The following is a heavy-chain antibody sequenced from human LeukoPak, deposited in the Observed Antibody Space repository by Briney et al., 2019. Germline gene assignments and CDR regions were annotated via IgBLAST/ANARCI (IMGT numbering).Heavy chain of an antibody. V-gene: IGHV3-21*01. J-gene: IGHJ3*02. Sequence: NPGGSLRLSCAASGFTFSSYATSWVRQAPGKGLEWVSSISSSSSYIYYADSVKGRFTISRDNAKNSLYLQMNSLRAEDTAVYYCAGRRDGYNYLWFEDDAFDIWGQGTMVTVSS. CDR1: GFTFSSYA. CDR3: AGRRDGYNYLWFEDDAFDI. D-gene: IGHD5-24*01. CDR2: ISSSSSYI.